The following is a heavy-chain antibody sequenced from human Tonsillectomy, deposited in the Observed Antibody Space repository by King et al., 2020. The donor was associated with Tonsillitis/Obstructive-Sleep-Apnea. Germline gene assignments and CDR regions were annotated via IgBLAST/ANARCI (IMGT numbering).Heavy chain of an antibody. CDR2: ICEYGSNK. D-gene: IGHD2-21*01. V-gene: IGHV3-33*01. CDR3: AREVCGGDCYSDY. Sequence: VQLVESGGGVVHPGRSLSLSCAPSGFTFSSYGMHWVRQAPGKGLEWVSCICEYGSNKYYADSVKGRVTISRDNSKKTVYLQMNSLRAEYTAVYYCAREVCGGDCYSDYWGQGTLVTVSS. CDR1: GFTFSSYG. J-gene: IGHJ4*02.